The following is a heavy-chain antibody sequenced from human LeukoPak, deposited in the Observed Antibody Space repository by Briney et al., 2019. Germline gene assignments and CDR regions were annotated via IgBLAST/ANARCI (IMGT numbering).Heavy chain of an antibody. J-gene: IGHJ4*02. D-gene: IGHD6-6*01. Sequence: GGSLRLSCAASGFTVSSNYMSWVRQAPGKGLEWVSVIYSGGSTYYADSVKGRFTISRDNSKNTLYLQMNSLRAADTAVYYCARGPGDSSSPFDYWGQGTLVTVSS. CDR2: IYSGGST. CDR3: ARGPGDSSSPFDY. V-gene: IGHV3-53*01. CDR1: GFTVSSNY.